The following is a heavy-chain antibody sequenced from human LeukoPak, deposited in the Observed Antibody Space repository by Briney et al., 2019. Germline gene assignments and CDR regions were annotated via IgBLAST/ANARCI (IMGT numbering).Heavy chain of an antibody. CDR3: AKCRDGYNLDAFDI. Sequence: GGSLRLSCAVSVFTFSSYSMNWVRQAPGKGLEWVSSISSSSGYIYYADSAKGRFTISRDNAKNSLYLQMNSLRAEDTAVYYCAKCRDGYNLDAFDIWGQGTMVTVSS. CDR2: ISSSSGYI. V-gene: IGHV3-21*01. CDR1: VFTFSSYS. J-gene: IGHJ3*02. D-gene: IGHD5-24*01.